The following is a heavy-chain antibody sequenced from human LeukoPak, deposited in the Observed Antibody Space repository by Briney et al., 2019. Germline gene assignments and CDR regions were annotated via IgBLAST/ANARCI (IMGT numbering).Heavy chain of an antibody. Sequence: GGSLRLSYAASGFTFSSYGMHWVRQAPGKGLEWVAVIWYDGSNKYYADSVKGRFTISRDNSKNTLYLQMNSLRAEDTAVYYCARGAVCLGSSWYGYWGQGTLVTVSS. V-gene: IGHV3-33*01. CDR3: ARGAVCLGSSWYGY. CDR2: IWYDGSNK. J-gene: IGHJ4*02. D-gene: IGHD6-13*01. CDR1: GFTFSSYG.